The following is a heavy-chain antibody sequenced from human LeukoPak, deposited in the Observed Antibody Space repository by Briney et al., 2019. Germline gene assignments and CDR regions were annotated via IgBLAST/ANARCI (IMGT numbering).Heavy chain of an antibody. V-gene: IGHV1-58*02. Sequence: AVKVSCKPAVFTVTSSAMQWVRQARGQRLEWRGWIVVSSGNTNYAQKFQERVTITRDMSTSTAYMDLSSLRSEDTAVYYCAAPIYSKWGFDPWGQGTLVTVSS. CDR2: IVVSSGNT. CDR3: AAPIYSKWGFDP. J-gene: IGHJ5*02. D-gene: IGHD4-11*01. CDR1: VFTVTSSA.